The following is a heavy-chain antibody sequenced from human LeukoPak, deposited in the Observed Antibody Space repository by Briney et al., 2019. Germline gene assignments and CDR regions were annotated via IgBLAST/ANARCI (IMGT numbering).Heavy chain of an antibody. D-gene: IGHD6-19*01. CDR1: GFTFSSYS. J-gene: IGHJ4*02. CDR3: ARDQVAGGALYYFDY. Sequence: GGSLRLSCAASGFTFSSYSMNWVRQAPGKGLEWVSSISSSSSYIYYADSVKGRFTISRDNAKNSLYLQMNSLRAEDTAVYYCARDQVAGGALYYFDYWGQGTLVTVSS. CDR2: ISSSSSYI. V-gene: IGHV3-21*01.